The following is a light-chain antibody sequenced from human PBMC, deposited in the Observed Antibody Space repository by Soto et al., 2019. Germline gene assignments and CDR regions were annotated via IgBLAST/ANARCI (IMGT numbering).Light chain of an antibody. CDR2: GAS. CDR1: QSVSSSY. Sequence: EIWLTQYPGTLSWSPGERATLSCRASQSVSSSYLAWYQQKPGQAPRLLIYGASNRATGIPERLSGSGYGTDFTLTISRLEPEDFAVYYCQQYGSHTITFGQGTRLEIK. V-gene: IGKV3-20*01. J-gene: IGKJ5*01. CDR3: QQYGSHTIT.